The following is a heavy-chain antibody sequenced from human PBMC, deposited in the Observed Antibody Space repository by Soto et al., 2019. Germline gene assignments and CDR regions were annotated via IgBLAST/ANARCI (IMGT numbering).Heavy chain of an antibody. Sequence: SETLSLTCTVSGGSISSYYWSWIRQPPGKGLEWIGYIYYSGSTNYNPSLKSRVTISVDTSKNQFSLKLSSVTAADTAVYYCARAKTELRYFDWPPYFDYWGQGTLVTVSS. V-gene: IGHV4-59*01. CDR2: IYYSGST. D-gene: IGHD3-9*01. CDR1: GGSISSYY. J-gene: IGHJ4*02. CDR3: ARAKTELRYFDWPPYFDY.